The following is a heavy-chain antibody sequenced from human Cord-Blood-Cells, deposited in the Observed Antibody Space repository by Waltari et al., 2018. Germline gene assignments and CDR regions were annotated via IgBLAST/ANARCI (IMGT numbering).Heavy chain of an antibody. CDR1: GGTFSSYA. J-gene: IGHJ4*02. CDR2: IIPILGIA. V-gene: IGHV1-69*09. D-gene: IGHD3-3*01. Sequence: QVQLVQSGAEVKKPGSSVKVSCKASGGTFSSYAISWVRQAPGQGLEWMGRIIPILGIANYAQKFQGRVTITADKSTSTAYMELSSLRSEDTAVYYCARVGLRFLEWSELYYFDYWGQGTLVTVSS. CDR3: ARVGLRFLEWSELYYFDY.